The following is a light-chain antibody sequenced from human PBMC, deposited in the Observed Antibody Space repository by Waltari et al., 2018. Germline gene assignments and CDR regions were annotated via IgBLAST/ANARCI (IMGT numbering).Light chain of an antibody. CDR3: QQYNSWRT. CDR1: QSISRN. V-gene: IGKV3-15*01. CDR2: AAS. Sequence: EILMTQSPATLSVSPGETATLSCRASQSISRNLAWYQQKPGQAPRLLTFAASTRAPGVPDKFSGTGSGTDFILTISSLQSEDFAVYYCQQYNSWRTFGQGTKLEIK. J-gene: IGKJ2*01.